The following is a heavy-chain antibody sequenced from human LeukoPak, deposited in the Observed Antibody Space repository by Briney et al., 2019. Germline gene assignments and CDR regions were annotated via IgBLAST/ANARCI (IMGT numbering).Heavy chain of an antibody. CDR2: ISSSSYI. J-gene: IGHJ6*03. CDR1: GFTFSSYS. V-gene: IGHV3-21*04. D-gene: IGHD2-21*02. CDR3: ARVTAIYYYYYMDV. Sequence: GGSLRLSCAASGFTFSSYSMNWVRQAPGKGLEWVSSISSSSYIYYADSVKGRFTISRDNAKNSLYLQMNSLRAEDTALYYCARVTAIYYYYYMDVWGKGTTVTVSS.